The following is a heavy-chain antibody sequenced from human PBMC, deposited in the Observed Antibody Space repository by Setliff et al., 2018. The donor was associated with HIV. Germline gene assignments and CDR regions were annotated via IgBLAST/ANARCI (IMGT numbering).Heavy chain of an antibody. CDR2: IYPGDSDT. V-gene: IGHV5-51*01. CDR3: ARRASKASLDY. Sequence: PGESLKISCKGSGYTFTSYWIGWVRQMPGKGLEWMGIIYPGDSDTRYSPSLQGRVTISADKSINTAYLQWSSLQASDTAMYYCARRASKASLDYWGQGTLVTVSS. J-gene: IGHJ4*02. CDR1: GYTFTSYW.